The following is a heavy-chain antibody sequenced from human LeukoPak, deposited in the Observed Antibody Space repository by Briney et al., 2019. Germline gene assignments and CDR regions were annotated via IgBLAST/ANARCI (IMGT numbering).Heavy chain of an antibody. CDR2: INHSGST. CDR3: ARDWGYDSSGYYYYMDV. Sequence: SETLSLTCAVYGGSFSGYYWSWIRQPPGKGLEWIGEINHSGSTNYNPSLKSRVTISVDTSKNQFSLKLSSVTAADTAVYYCARDWGYDSSGYYYYMDVWGKGTTVTISS. CDR1: GGSFSGYY. D-gene: IGHD3-22*01. J-gene: IGHJ6*03. V-gene: IGHV4-34*01.